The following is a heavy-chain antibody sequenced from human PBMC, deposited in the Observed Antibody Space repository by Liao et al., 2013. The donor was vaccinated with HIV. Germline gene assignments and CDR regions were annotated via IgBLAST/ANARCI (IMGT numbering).Heavy chain of an antibody. D-gene: IGHD2-15*01. CDR3: ARGFGVRQYCSGGSWHHPLLDY. CDR2: IYTSGST. CDR1: GGSISSGSYY. Sequence: QVQLQESGPGLVKPSQTLSLTCTVSGGSISSGSYYWSWIRQPAGKGLEWIGRIYTSGSTNYNPSLKSRVTISVDTSKNQFSLKLSSVTAADTAVYYCARGFGVRQYCSGGSWHHPLLDYWGQGTLVTVSS. V-gene: IGHV4-61*02. J-gene: IGHJ4*02.